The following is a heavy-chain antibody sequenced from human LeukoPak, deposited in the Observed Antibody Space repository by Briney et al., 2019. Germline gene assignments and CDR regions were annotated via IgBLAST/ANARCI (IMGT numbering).Heavy chain of an antibody. Sequence: GGSLRLSCAASGFTFSDYYMSWIRQAPGKGLEWVSYISSSGSTIYYADSVEGRLTISRDNAKNSLYLQMNSLRAEDTAVYYCARTYYYDSSGYYPPDYWGQGTLVTVSS. CDR1: GFTFSDYY. CDR3: ARTYYYDSSGYYPPDY. J-gene: IGHJ4*02. D-gene: IGHD3-22*01. V-gene: IGHV3-11*01. CDR2: ISSSGSTI.